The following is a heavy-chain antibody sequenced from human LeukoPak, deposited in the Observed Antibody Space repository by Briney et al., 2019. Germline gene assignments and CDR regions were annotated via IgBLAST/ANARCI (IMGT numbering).Heavy chain of an antibody. CDR3: ARDPDSSSWILDY. CDR1: GFTFSSYE. D-gene: IGHD6-13*01. Sequence: PGGSLRLSCAASGFTFSSYEMHWGRQAPGKGLEWVSYISSSGNTIYYADSVKGRFTISRDNAKNSLYLQMNSLRAEDTAVYYCARDPDSSSWILDYWGQGTLVTVSS. CDR2: ISSSGNTI. V-gene: IGHV3-48*03. J-gene: IGHJ4*02.